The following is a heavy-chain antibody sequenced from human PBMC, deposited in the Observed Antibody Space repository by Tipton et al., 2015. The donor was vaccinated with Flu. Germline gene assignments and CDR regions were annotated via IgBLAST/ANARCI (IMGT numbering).Heavy chain of an antibody. J-gene: IGHJ5*02. V-gene: IGHV3-23*01. CDR2: ISGSGGTT. CDR3: AKGQDYSNYADNRFDP. CDR1: EFSFSSFA. D-gene: IGHD4-11*01. Sequence: SLRLSCVASEFSFSSFAMTWVRQAPGQGLQWVATISGSGGTTYYGDSVKGRFTISRDNSKNTLFLQMNGLRVDDTALYYCAKGQDYSNYADNRFDPWGQGTLVTVSS.